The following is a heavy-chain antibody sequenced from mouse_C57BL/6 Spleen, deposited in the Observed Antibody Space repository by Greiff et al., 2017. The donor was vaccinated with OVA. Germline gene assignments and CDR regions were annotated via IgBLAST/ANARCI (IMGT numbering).Heavy chain of an antibody. CDR1: GYTFTTYP. Sequence: QVQLQQSGAELVKPGASVKMSCKASGYTFTTYPIEWMKQNHGKSLEWIGNFHPYNDDTKYNQKFKGKSTLTVDKSSSTSYMQLSSLTSEDSAVYYCARGPPITTVVATRYFDVWGTGTTVTVSS. D-gene: IGHD1-1*01. CDR2: FHPYNDDT. J-gene: IGHJ1*03. CDR3: ARGPPITTVVATRYFDV. V-gene: IGHV1-47*01.